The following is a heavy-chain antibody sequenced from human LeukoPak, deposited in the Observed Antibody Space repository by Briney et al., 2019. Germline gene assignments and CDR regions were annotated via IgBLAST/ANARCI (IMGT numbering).Heavy chain of an antibody. J-gene: IGHJ6*02. V-gene: IGHV4-59*08. Sequence: SETLSLTCTVSGGSISSYYWSWIRRPPGKGLEWIGYIYYIGSTNYNPSLKSRVTISVDTSKNQFSLKLSSVTAADTAVYYCASGGSSTPYYYYGMDVWGQGTTVTVSS. D-gene: IGHD6-6*01. CDR3: ASGGSSTPYYYYGMDV. CDR2: IYYIGST. CDR1: GGSISSYY.